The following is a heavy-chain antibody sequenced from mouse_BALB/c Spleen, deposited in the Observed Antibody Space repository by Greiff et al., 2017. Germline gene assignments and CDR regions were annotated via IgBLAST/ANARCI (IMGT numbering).Heavy chain of an antibody. J-gene: IGHJ4*01. Sequence: VKLQESGPGLVAPSQSLSITCTVSGFSLTSYDISWIRQPPGKGLEWLGVIWTGGGTNYNSAFMSRLSISKDNSKSQVFLKMNSLQTDDTAIYYCVRDTITDAMDYWGQGTSVTVSS. D-gene: IGHD2-4*01. CDR1: GFSLTSYD. CDR2: IWTGGGT. CDR3: VRDTITDAMDY. V-gene: IGHV2-9-2*01.